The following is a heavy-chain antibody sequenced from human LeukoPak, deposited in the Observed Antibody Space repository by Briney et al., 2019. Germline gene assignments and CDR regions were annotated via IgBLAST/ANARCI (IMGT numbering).Heavy chain of an antibody. CDR1: GFTFDDYG. Sequence: PGGSLRLSCAASGFTFDDYGMSWVRQAPGKGLEWVSGINWNGGSTGCADSVKGRFTISRDNAKNSLYLQMNSLRAEDTALYHCARSYSGSYYYYYMDVWGKGTTVTVSS. CDR2: INWNGGST. V-gene: IGHV3-20*01. J-gene: IGHJ6*03. D-gene: IGHD1-26*01. CDR3: ARSYSGSYYYYYMDV.